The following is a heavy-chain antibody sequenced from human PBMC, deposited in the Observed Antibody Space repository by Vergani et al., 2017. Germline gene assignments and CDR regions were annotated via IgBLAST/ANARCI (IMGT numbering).Heavy chain of an antibody. CDR1: GFTVSSYY. Sequence: EVQLVESGGGLVQPGGSLRLSCAASGFTVSSYYMSWVRQAPGKGLEWVSVIYSGGSTYYADSVKGRFTISRDNSKNTLYLQMNSLRAEDTAVYYCARDRPYCSGGSCYYYYYGMDVWGQGP. V-gene: IGHV3-66*02. J-gene: IGHJ6*02. D-gene: IGHD2-15*01. CDR3: ARDRPYCSGGSCYYYYYGMDV. CDR2: IYSGGST.